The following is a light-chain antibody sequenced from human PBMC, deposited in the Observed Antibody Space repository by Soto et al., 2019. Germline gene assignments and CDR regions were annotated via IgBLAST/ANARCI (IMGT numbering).Light chain of an antibody. CDR3: QQYHKWPLT. J-gene: IGKJ1*01. Sequence: EILMTQSPPTLSVSPGETVTRSCRASQSVRSSLSWYQHKPGLAPYLLIYGASTRATGIPARFSGSGSGTEFALTISSLQSEDFAVYYCQQYHKWPLTFGQGTKVEI. CDR2: GAS. V-gene: IGKV3-15*01. CDR1: QSVRSS.